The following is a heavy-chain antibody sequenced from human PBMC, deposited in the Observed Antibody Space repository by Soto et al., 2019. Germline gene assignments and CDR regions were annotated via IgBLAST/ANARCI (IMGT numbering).Heavy chain of an antibody. J-gene: IGHJ2*01. CDR1: GGSIGSYY. CDR3: ANFNWYCDL. CDR2: IYYTGST. Sequence: SETLSLTCTVSGGSIGSYYWSWVGQPPGKGLEWIGYIYYTGSTNYNPSLKSRVTISVDTSKNQFSLQLSSVTAADTAVYYCANFNWYCDLWSRGTLVTVS. V-gene: IGHV4-59*01.